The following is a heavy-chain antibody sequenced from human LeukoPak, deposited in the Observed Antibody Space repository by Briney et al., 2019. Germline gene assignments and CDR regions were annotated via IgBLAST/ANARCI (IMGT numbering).Heavy chain of an antibody. CDR1: GFTFSSYW. J-gene: IGHJ5*02. V-gene: IGHV3-74*01. Sequence: GSLRLSCAASGFTFSSYWMHWVRQAPGKGLVWVSRINSDGSSTSYADSVKGRFTISRDNAKNTLYLQMNSLRAEDTAVYYCALLETELRDENWFDPWGQGTLVTVSS. D-gene: IGHD5-24*01. CDR2: INSDGSST. CDR3: ALLETELRDENWFDP.